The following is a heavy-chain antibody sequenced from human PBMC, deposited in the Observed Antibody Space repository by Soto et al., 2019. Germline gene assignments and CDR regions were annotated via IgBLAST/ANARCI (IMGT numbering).Heavy chain of an antibody. CDR2: ISYDGSNK. V-gene: IGHV3-30*18. Sequence: QVQLVESGGGVVQPGRSLRLSCAASGFTFSSYGMHWVRQAPGKGLEWVAVISYDGSNKYYADSVKGRFTISRDNSKNTLYLQMNSLRAEDTAVYYCAKDHSARDGMDVWGQGTTVTVSS. CDR3: AKDHSARDGMDV. CDR1: GFTFSSYG. D-gene: IGHD4-4*01. J-gene: IGHJ6*02.